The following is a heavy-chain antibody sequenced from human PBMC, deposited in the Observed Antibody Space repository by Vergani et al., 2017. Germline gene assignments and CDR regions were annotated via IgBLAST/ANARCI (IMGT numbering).Heavy chain of an antibody. CDR1: GFTFSSYA. J-gene: IGHJ4*02. Sequence: EVQLLESGGGLVQPGGSLRLSCAASGFTFSSYAMSWVRQAPGKGLKWVSAISGSGGSTYYADSVKGRFTISRDNSKNTLYLQMNSLRAEDTAVYYCAXDLSSSSSLADFDYWGQGTLVTVSS. V-gene: IGHV3-23*01. CDR3: AXDLSSSSSLADFDY. D-gene: IGHD6-6*01. CDR2: ISGSGGST.